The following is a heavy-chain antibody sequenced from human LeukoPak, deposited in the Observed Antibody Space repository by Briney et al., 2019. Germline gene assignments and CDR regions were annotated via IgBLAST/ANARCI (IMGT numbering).Heavy chain of an antibody. CDR2: IYYSGST. Sequence: PSETLSLTCTVSGGSISSYYGSWIRQPPGKGLEWIGYIYYSGSTNYNPSLKSRVTISVDTSKNQFSLKLSSVTAADTAVYYCARGVVVVPAAKESYYYGMDVWGQGTTVTVSS. J-gene: IGHJ6*02. CDR3: ARGVVVVPAAKESYYYGMDV. D-gene: IGHD2-2*01. V-gene: IGHV4-59*01. CDR1: GGSISSYY.